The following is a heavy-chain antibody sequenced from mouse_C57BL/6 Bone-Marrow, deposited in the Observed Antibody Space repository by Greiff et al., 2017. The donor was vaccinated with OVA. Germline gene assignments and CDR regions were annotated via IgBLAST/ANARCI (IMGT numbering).Heavy chain of an antibody. Sequence: VQLQQSGAELVKPGASVKLSCKASGYTFTSYWMQWVKQRPGQGLEWIGEIDPSDSYTNYNQKFKGKATLTVDTSSSTAYMQLSSLTSEDSAVYYCAKDGPPSDYWGQGTTLTVSS. CDR3: AKDGPPSDY. CDR1: GYTFTSYW. CDR2: IDPSDSYT. V-gene: IGHV1-50*01. D-gene: IGHD2-3*01. J-gene: IGHJ2*01.